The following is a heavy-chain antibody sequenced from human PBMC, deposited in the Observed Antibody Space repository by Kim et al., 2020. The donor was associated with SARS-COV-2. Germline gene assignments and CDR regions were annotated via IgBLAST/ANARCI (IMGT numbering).Heavy chain of an antibody. J-gene: IGHJ5*02. Sequence: SETLSLTCTVSGGSISSYYWSWIRQPPGKGLEWIGYIYYSGSTNYNPSLKSRVTISVDTSKNQFSLKLSSVTAADTAVYYCARGTRRDIVLMVYDRNNCFDPWGQGTLVTVSS. CDR1: GGSISSYY. CDR3: ARGTRRDIVLMVYDRNNCFDP. CDR2: IYYSGST. D-gene: IGHD2-8*01. V-gene: IGHV4-59*13.